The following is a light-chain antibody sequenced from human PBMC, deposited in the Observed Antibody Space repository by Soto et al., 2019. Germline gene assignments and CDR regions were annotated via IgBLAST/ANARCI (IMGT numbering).Light chain of an antibody. Sequence: QSALTQPASVSGSPGQSITISCTGTSSDVGGYNYVSWYQQHPGKAPKLMIYEVSNRPSGVSNRFSGSKSGNTASLTISGLQAEDHADYYCSSYTSSSTPWVFGGGTKLTVL. CDR1: SSDVGGYNY. CDR2: EVS. V-gene: IGLV2-14*01. J-gene: IGLJ3*02. CDR3: SSYTSSSTPWV.